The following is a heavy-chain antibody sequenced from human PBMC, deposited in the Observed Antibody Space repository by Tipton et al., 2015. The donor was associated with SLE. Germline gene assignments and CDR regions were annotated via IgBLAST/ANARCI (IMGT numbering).Heavy chain of an antibody. CDR2: INSNGDST. J-gene: IGHJ4*02. V-gene: IGHV3-64*02. Sequence: GSLRLSCAASGFTFSSYAWHWVRQAPGKGLECVSAINSNGDSTYYADSVRGRFTISRDNSKNMLYLQMGSLRAEDMAVYYCASESVGYFDYWGQGTPVTVSS. D-gene: IGHD3-10*01. CDR3: ASESVGYFDY. CDR1: GFTFSSYA.